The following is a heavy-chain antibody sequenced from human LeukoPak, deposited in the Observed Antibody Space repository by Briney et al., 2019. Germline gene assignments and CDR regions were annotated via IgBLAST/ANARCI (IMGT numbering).Heavy chain of an antibody. V-gene: IGHV4-39*07. Sequence: SETLSLTCNVSGGSISSSSYYWGWIRQPPGKGLEWIGSIYYSGNTYYNPSLKSRVTMSVDTSKNQFSLKLSSVTAADTAVYYCARDRGTWNDDGFDYWGQGTLVTVSS. CDR1: GGSISSSSYY. J-gene: IGHJ4*02. CDR3: ARDRGTWNDDGFDY. D-gene: IGHD1-1*01. CDR2: IYYSGNT.